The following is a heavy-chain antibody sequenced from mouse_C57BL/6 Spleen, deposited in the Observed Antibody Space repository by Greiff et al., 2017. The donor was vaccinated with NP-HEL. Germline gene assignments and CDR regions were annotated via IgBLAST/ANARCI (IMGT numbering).Heavy chain of an antibody. CDR3: ARGYYGNPNWYFDV. Sequence: VQLQQSGAELVKPGASVKLSCTASGFNIKDYYMHWVKQRTEQGLEWIGRIDPEDGETKYVPKFQGKATITADTSSNTAYLQLSSLTSEDTAVYYCARGYYGNPNWYFDVWGTGTTVTVSS. CDR2: IDPEDGET. J-gene: IGHJ1*03. V-gene: IGHV14-2*01. D-gene: IGHD2-1*01. CDR1: GFNIKDYY.